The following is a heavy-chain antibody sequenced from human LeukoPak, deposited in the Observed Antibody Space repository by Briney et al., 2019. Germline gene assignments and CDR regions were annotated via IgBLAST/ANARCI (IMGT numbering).Heavy chain of an antibody. Sequence: GGSLRLSCAASGFTFSSYAMSWVRQAPGKGLEWVSAISGSGGSTYYADSVKGRFTISRDNSKNTLYLQMNSLRAEDTAVYYCAKEVSSSWYGHYYGMDVWGQGTTVTVSS. J-gene: IGHJ6*02. V-gene: IGHV3-23*01. CDR3: AKEVSSSWYGHYYGMDV. CDR1: GFTFSSYA. CDR2: ISGSGGST. D-gene: IGHD6-13*01.